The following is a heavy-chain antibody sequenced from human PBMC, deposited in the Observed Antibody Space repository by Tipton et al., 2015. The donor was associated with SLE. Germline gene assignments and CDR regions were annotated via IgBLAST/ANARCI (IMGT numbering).Heavy chain of an antibody. D-gene: IGHD6-19*01. CDR1: GYTFTGYY. CDR2: INPNSGGT. J-gene: IGHJ6*02. Sequence: QVQLVQSGAEVKKPGASVKVSCKASGYTFTGYYMHWVRQAPGQGLEWMGWINPNSGGTNYAQKFQGRVTMTRDTSTSTVYMELSSLRSEDTAVYYCARAPYSSGWYGDYWYYGMDVWGQGTTVTVSS. CDR3: ARAPYSSGWYGDYWYYGMDV. V-gene: IGHV1-2*02.